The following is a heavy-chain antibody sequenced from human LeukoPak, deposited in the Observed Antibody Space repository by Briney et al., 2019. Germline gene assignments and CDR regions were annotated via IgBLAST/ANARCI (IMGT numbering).Heavy chain of an antibody. CDR2: IYHSGST. J-gene: IGHJ4*02. Sequence: SETLSLTCTVSGYSISSGYYWGWIRQPPGKGLEWIGSIYHSGSTYYNPSLKSRVTISVDKSKNQFSLNLSSVTAADTAVYYCARGGLVPDYWGQGTLVTVSS. CDR3: ARGGLVPDY. V-gene: IGHV4-38-2*02. D-gene: IGHD3-16*01. CDR1: GYSISSGYY.